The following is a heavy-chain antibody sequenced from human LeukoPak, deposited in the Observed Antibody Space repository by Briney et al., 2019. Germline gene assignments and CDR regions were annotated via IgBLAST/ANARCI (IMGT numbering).Heavy chain of an antibody. CDR2: ISSSSSYT. V-gene: IGHV3-11*03. CDR3: AKLTRGYCSSTACPNWFDP. CDR1: GFTFSDYY. J-gene: IGHJ5*02. Sequence: GGSLRLSCAASGFTFSDYYMSWIRQAPGKELEWVSYISSSSSYTNYADSVKGRFTISRDNAKNSLYLQMNSLRGEDTAVYYCAKLTRGYCSSTACPNWFDPWGQGTLVTVSS. D-gene: IGHD2-2*01.